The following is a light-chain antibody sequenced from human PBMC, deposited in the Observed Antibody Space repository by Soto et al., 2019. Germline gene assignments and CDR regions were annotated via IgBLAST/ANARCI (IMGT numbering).Light chain of an antibody. CDR1: QIVFCSSNNKNY. CDR2: WAS. CDR3: QQYYSTPLT. Sequence: DIGMTQSPDSLAESLDERATINCTSSQIVFCSSNNKNYLAWYQQKPGQPPRLLICWASTRESGVPDRFSGSGSGTDFTLTISSLQAEDVAVYYCQQYYSTPLTFGPGPKV. V-gene: IGKV4-1*01. J-gene: IGKJ3*01.